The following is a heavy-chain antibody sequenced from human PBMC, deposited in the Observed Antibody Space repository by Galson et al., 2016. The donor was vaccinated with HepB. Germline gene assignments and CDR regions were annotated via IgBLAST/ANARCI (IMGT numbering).Heavy chain of an antibody. CDR3: AREGYSSGHCGAFDI. CDR2: VGTGHFT. CDR1: GFTFTDYP. J-gene: IGHJ3*02. V-gene: IGHV3-23*01. D-gene: IGHD6-19*01. Sequence: SLRLSCATSGFTFTDYPMTWVRQAPGKGLEWVSTVGTGHFTHYANSVEGRFIVSRDNSENTLYLQMNCLRADDTALYFCAREGYSSGHCGAFDIWGRGTVVAVSS.